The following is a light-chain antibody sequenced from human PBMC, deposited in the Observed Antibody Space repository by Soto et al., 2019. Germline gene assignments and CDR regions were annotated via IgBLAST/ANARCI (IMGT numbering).Light chain of an antibody. V-gene: IGKV3-15*01. J-gene: IGKJ1*01. CDR2: GAS. CDR1: ETVATN. Sequence: VMTQSPATLSVSPGERATLSCWASETVATNLAWYQQKPGQAPRLLIPGASTRAAGISDRFRGSGSGTEFTLPISSLRSEDSAIYYCQQYFEWPPMTFGQGTKVEI. CDR3: QQYFEWPPMT.